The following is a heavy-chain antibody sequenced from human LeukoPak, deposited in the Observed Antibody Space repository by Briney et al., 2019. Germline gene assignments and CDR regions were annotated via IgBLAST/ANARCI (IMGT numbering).Heavy chain of an antibody. V-gene: IGHV4-34*01. CDR2: INHSGST. CDR1: GGSFSGYY. J-gene: IGHJ5*02. CDR3: ARGGPPYCSGGSCYSNWFDP. Sequence: PSETLSLTCAVYGGSFSGYYWSWIRQPPGKGLEWIGEINHSGSTNYNPSLKSRVTISVDTSKNQFSLKLSSVTAADTAMYYCARGGPPYCSGGSCYSNWFDPWGQGTLVTVSS. D-gene: IGHD2-15*01.